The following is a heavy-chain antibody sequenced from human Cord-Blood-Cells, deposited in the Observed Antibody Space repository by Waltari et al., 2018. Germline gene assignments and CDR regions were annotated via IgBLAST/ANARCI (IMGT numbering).Heavy chain of an antibody. J-gene: IGHJ6*02. Sequence: GKGLEWVAVIWYDGSNKYYADSVKGRFTISRDNSKNTLYLQMNSLRAEDTAVYYCARDPRLGSYYYYYYGMDVWGQGTTVTVSS. CDR3: ARDPRLGSYYYYYYGMDV. V-gene: IGHV3-33*01. D-gene: IGHD1-26*01. CDR2: IWYDGSNK.